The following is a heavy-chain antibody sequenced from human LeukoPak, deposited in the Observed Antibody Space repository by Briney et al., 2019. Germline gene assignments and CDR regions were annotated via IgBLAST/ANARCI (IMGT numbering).Heavy chain of an antibody. D-gene: IGHD1-20*01. J-gene: IGHJ5*01. CDR1: GASISTSY. Sequence: PSETLSLTCTVSGASISTSYWSWIRQPAGKRMEWIGRIFASGETNYNPSLESRVIMSRDTSNNQFFLRLTSVTAADTAVYYCARDRYTWHDRDWFDSWGQGTLVTVSS. V-gene: IGHV4-4*07. CDR2: IFASGET. CDR3: ARDRYTWHDRDWFDS.